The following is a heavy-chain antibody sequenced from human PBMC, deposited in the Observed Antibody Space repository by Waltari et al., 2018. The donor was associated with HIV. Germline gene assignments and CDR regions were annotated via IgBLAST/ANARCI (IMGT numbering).Heavy chain of an antibody. V-gene: IGHV3-74*01. D-gene: IGHD3-9*01. Sequence: VQLVESGGGSIKTGGSLRLSCAGSGFSVRNHWMDWVRQGPGKGLVWVERSNSDGSTRNYADAVKGRFVISRDNSRNTVYLQLNSVKVEDTAVYFCARASHYIEFSTFDGDYYFDLWGRGTRVAVSS. CDR1: GFSVRNHW. CDR3: ARASHYIEFSTFDGDYYFDL. CDR2: SNSDGSTR. J-gene: IGHJ4*02.